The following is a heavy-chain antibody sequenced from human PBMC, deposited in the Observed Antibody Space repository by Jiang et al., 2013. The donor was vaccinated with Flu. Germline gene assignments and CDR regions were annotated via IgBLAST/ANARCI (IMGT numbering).Heavy chain of an antibody. CDR3: ARRIVVVPAALDAFDI. D-gene: IGHD2-2*01. CDR1: GGSISSSSYY. CDR2: IYYSGST. Sequence: GPGLVKPSETLSLTCTVSGGSISSSSYYWGWIRQPPGKGLEWIGSIYYSGSTYYNPSLKSRVTISVDTSKNQFSLKLSSVTAADTAVYYCARRIVVVPAALDAFDIVGPRDNGHRLF. J-gene: IGHJ3*02. V-gene: IGHV4-39*01.